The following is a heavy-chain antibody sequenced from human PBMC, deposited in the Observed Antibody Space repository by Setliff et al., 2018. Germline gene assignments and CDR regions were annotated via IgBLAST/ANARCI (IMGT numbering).Heavy chain of an antibody. CDR1: GFTFSSYS. D-gene: IGHD3-16*01. CDR3: ATGGGQYYDR. Sequence: GGSLRLSCAASGFTFSSYSINWVRQAPGKGLEWVSYISSSSSTIYYADSVKGRFTISRGNAKNSLYLRMNSLRPDDTALYFCATGGGQYYDRWGRGTLVTVPQ. V-gene: IGHV3-48*04. CDR2: ISSSSSTI. J-gene: IGHJ2*01.